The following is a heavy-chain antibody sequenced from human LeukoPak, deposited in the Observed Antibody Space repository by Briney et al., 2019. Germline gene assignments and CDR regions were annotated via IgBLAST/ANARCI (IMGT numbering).Heavy chain of an antibody. D-gene: IGHD2-21*01. Sequence: GGPLSLSCAASGFTFRNYAMGWARRAQGKGLEWLSTISGSGGSTYYADSVKGRFTISRDNSKNTVYLQMKSLRVEATAVYYCAKGLSAAGDYYFDYWGQGALVTVSS. CDR3: AKGLSAAGDYYFDY. CDR2: ISGSGGST. J-gene: IGHJ4*02. CDR1: GFTFRNYA. V-gene: IGHV3-23*01.